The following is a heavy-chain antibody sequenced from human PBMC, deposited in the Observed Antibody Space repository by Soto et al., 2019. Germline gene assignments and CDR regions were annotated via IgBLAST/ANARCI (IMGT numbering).Heavy chain of an antibody. D-gene: IGHD3-9*01. J-gene: IGHJ2*01. CDR1: GGSFSGYY. CDR3: ARESHDILTGPPWVWYFDL. CDR2: INDRGSI. Sequence: QVQLQQWGAGPLRPLETLSLTCGVSGGSFSGYYWAWIRQSPGKGLEWIGEINDRGSINYNPPLKSRVRISVDTSKNHYALKLRSVTAADTGVYYCARESHDILTGPPWVWYFDLGGRGNLVTVSS. V-gene: IGHV4-34*01.